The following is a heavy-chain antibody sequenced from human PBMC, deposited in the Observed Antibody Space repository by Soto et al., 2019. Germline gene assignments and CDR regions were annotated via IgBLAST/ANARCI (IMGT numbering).Heavy chain of an antibody. CDR1: VGSFSSGSFY. D-gene: IGHD5-12*01. J-gene: IGHJ6*02. V-gene: IGHV4-61*01. CDR3: AASAPPATNYYYAMDV. CDR2: FYDSGST. Sequence: SETLSLTCTVSVGSFSSGSFYWSWILRPPGKGLEWIGYFYDSGSTNYNPSLRSRVTMSVDTSKNQFSLKLSSVTAADTAVYYCAASAPPATNYYYAMDVWGQGTTVTVSS.